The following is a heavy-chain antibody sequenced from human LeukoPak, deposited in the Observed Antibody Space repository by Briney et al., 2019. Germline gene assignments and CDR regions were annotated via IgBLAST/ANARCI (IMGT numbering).Heavy chain of an antibody. J-gene: IGHJ4*02. Sequence: GGSLRLSCAASGFTFSSYWMSWVRQAPGKGLEWVANIKQDGSEKYYVDSVKGGFTISRDNAKNSLYLQMNSLRAEDTAVYYCAREIRFNYDFWSGYFDYWGQGTLVTVSS. V-gene: IGHV3-7*01. CDR3: AREIRFNYDFWSGYFDY. CDR2: IKQDGSEK. CDR1: GFTFSSYW. D-gene: IGHD3-3*01.